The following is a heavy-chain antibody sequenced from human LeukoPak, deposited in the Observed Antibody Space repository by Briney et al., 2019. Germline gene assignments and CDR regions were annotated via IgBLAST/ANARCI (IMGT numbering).Heavy chain of an antibody. CDR1: GGSISSDY. Sequence: SETLSLTCTVSGGSISSDYWSWIRQPPGKGLEWIGYIYHSGSTYYNPSLKSRVTISVDRSKNQFSLKLSSVTAADTAVYYCARTRGYQEPDAFDIWGQGTMVTVSS. CDR2: IYHSGST. CDR3: ARTRGYQEPDAFDI. V-gene: IGHV4-30-2*01. J-gene: IGHJ3*02. D-gene: IGHD3-22*01.